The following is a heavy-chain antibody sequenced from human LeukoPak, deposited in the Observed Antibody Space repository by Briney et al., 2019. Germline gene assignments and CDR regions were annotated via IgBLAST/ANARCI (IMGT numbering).Heavy chain of an antibody. CDR2: INPSSAYT. Sequence: ASVKVLCKASGYTFTSYYMHWVRQAPGQGPEWVGIINPSSAYTKYSQKFQGRVTMTRDTSTSTVYMELSSLTSEDTAVYYCARDRNSGSYCSDYWGQGTLVTVSS. CDR1: GYTFTSYY. CDR3: ARDRNSGSYCSDY. J-gene: IGHJ4*02. V-gene: IGHV1-46*01. D-gene: IGHD1-26*01.